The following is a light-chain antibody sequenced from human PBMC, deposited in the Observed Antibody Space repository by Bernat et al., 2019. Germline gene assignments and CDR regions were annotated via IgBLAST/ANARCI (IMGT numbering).Light chain of an antibody. V-gene: IGLV2-14*03. CDR3: KTYTTTSAPYD. CDR2: NVT. CDR1: SSDTGAYNY. J-gene: IGLJ1*01. Sequence: QSALIQPASVSGSPGQSKTISCTGTSSDTGAYNYASWYQQHPGKAPKLLICNVTNRPSGVTSRFSGSKSGNTASLTSSGLQADDEADYYCKTYTTTSAPYDFGSETKVTFL.